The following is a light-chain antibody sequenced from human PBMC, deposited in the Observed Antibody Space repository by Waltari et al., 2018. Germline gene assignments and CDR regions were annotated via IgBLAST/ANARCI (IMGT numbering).Light chain of an antibody. Sequence: QAALTQPTSLSGSPGQSITISCSGTSRDLGTYNYVSWYQQHPGKAPKLRIFEVNKWPSGVSRRFSGSKSGTSASLAISGLRSEDEADYYCAAWDDSLSGHVVFGGGTKLTAL. CDR2: EVN. CDR3: AAWDDSLSGHVV. CDR1: SRDLGTYNY. V-gene: IGLV2-14*01. J-gene: IGLJ2*01.